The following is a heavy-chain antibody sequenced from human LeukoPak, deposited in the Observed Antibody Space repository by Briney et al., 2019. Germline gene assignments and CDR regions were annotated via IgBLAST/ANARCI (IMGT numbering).Heavy chain of an antibody. D-gene: IGHD3-9*01. J-gene: IGHJ5*02. CDR3: ARAPYDILTGYSLNWFDP. CDR1: GYTFTTYA. Sequence: ASVKVSCKASGYTFTTYAMHWARQAPGQRLEWMGWINADNGNTKYSQKFQGRVIITRDTSAYTAYMELSSLNSEDTAVYYCARAPYDILTGYSLNWFDPWGQGTLVTVSS. V-gene: IGHV1-3*01. CDR2: INADNGNT.